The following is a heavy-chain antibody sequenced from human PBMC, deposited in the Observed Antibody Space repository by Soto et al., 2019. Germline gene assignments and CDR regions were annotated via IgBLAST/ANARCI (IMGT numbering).Heavy chain of an antibody. V-gene: IGHV3-74*01. J-gene: IGHJ6*02. CDR3: ARDPPYQLLYEDDYYGMDV. CDR2: INSDGSST. D-gene: IGHD2-2*02. CDR1: GFTFSGYW. Sequence: PGGSLRLSCAASGFTFSGYWMHWVRQAPGKGLVWVSRINSDGSSTSYADSVKGRFTISRDNAKNTLYLQMNSLRAEDTAVYYCARDPPYQLLYEDDYYGMDVWGQGTTVTVSS.